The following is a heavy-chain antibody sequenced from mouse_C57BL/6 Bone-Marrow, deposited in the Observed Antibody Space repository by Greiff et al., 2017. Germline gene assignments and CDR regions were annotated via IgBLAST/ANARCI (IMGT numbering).Heavy chain of an antibody. J-gene: IGHJ3*01. CDR1: GFTFSSYA. Sequence: EVKVEESGGGLVKPGGSLKLSCAASGFTFSSYAMSWVRQTPEKRLEWVATISDGGSYTYYPDNVKGRFTISRDNAKNNLYLQMSHLKSEDTAMYYCAREDGYYVKFAYWGQGTLVTVSA. V-gene: IGHV5-4*01. CDR2: ISDGGSYT. D-gene: IGHD2-3*01. CDR3: AREDGYYVKFAY.